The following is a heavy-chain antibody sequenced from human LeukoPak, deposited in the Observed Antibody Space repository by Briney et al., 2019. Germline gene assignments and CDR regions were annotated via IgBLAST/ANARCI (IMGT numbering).Heavy chain of an antibody. CDR2: INPNSGGT. J-gene: IGHJ4*02. Sequence: SVKVSCKASGYTFTGYYMHWVRQAPGQGLEWMGWINPNSGGTNYAQKFQGRVTMTRDTSISTAYMELSRLRSDDTAVYYCARDHSGSYYGAGYWGQGTLVTVSS. CDR1: GYTFTGYY. V-gene: IGHV1-2*02. D-gene: IGHD1-26*01. CDR3: ARDHSGSYYGAGY.